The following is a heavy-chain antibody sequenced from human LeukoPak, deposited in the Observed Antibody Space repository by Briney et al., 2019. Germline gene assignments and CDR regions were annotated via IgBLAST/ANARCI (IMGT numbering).Heavy chain of an antibody. Sequence: GGSLRLSCAASGFTFSSYAMHWVRQAPGKGLEWVAVISYDGSNKYYADSVKGRFTISRDNAKNSLYLQMNSLRAEDTAVYYCARAVVPAATDDAFDFWGQGTMVTVSS. CDR2: ISYDGSNK. CDR3: ARAVVPAATDDAFDF. V-gene: IGHV3-30*04. D-gene: IGHD2-2*01. J-gene: IGHJ3*01. CDR1: GFTFSSYA.